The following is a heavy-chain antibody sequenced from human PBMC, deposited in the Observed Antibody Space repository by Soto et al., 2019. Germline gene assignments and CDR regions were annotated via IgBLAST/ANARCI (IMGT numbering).Heavy chain of an antibody. D-gene: IGHD3-22*01. Sequence: GGSLRLSCAASGFTFSSYWMSWVRQAPGKGLEWVANIKQDGSEKYYVDSVKGRFTISRDNAKNSLYLQMNSLRAEDTAVYYCARSSNYYDSTGFWDYFDYWGQGTLVTVSS. V-gene: IGHV3-7*01. J-gene: IGHJ4*02. CDR2: IKQDGSEK. CDR3: ARSSNYYDSTGFWDYFDY. CDR1: GFTFSSYW.